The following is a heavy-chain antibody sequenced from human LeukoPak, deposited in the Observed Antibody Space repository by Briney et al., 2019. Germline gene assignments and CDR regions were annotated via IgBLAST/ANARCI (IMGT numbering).Heavy chain of an antibody. Sequence: GGSLRLSCAASGFTFSSYAMHWVRQAPGKGLEWVAVIWYDGGNKYTADSVKGRFTISRDNSKNTLYLQMNNLRVEDTAVYYCARDRGSSASGLSGYWGQETLVTVSS. J-gene: IGHJ4*02. V-gene: IGHV3-33*01. CDR1: GFTFSSYA. CDR3: ARDRGSSASGLSGY. CDR2: IWYDGGNK. D-gene: IGHD6-6*01.